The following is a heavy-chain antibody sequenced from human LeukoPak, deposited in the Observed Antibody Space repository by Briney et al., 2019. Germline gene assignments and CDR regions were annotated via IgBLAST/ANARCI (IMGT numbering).Heavy chain of an antibody. CDR3: AKAVYYGGNLRYFDY. Sequence: GGSLRLSCAASGFIFSSYAMSWVRQAPGKGLEWVSAISGSGGSTYYADSVKGRFTISRDNSKNTLYLQMNSLRAEDTAVYYCAKAVYYGGNLRYFDYWGQGTLVTVSS. V-gene: IGHV3-23*01. D-gene: IGHD4-23*01. J-gene: IGHJ4*02. CDR2: ISGSGGST. CDR1: GFIFSSYA.